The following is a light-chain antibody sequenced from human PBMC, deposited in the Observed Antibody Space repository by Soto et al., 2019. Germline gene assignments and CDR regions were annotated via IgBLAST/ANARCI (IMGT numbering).Light chain of an antibody. CDR2: GAY. J-gene: IGKJ3*01. CDR3: QQFNIHTFT. V-gene: IGKV1-9*01. Sequence: DIQLTQSPSFLSASVGDRVTITCRASQDIGSYLAWYQQKPGKAPKLLIYGAYKLQSGVPSRFSGSGSGTEFNLTVSSLQPEDFATYYCQQFNIHTFTFGPGTEVDIK. CDR1: QDIGSY.